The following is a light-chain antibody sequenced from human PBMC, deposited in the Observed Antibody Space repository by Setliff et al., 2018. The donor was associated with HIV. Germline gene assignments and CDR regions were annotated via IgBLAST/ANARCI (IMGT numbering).Light chain of an antibody. V-gene: IGLV2-14*01. Sequence: QSVLAQPASVSGSPGQAITISCSGTSSDVGAYNYVSWYQQHPGKAPKVMIYDVNKWPSGVSNRFSGSKSGNTASLTISGLQAEDEADYYCMSYLSTNSYVFGTGTKVTVL. J-gene: IGLJ1*01. CDR2: DVN. CDR1: SSDVGAYNY. CDR3: MSYLSTNSYV.